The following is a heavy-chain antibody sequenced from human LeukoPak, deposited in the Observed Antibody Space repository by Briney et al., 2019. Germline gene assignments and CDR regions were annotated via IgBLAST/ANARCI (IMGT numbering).Heavy chain of an antibody. CDR2: INSDGSSS. Sequence: GGSLRLSCAASGFTFSNHWMHWVRQAPGKGLVWVATINSDGSSSSYSASVKGRVTISRDNAKNTLYLQMNSLRAEDTAIYYCAKRDYFDSSGYYEFYFDYWGQGTLVTVSS. J-gene: IGHJ4*02. V-gene: IGHV3-74*01. CDR3: AKRDYFDSSGYYEFYFDY. CDR1: GFTFSNHW. D-gene: IGHD3-22*01.